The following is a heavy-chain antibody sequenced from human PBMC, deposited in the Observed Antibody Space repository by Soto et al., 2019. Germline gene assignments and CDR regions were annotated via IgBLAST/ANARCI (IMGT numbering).Heavy chain of an antibody. D-gene: IGHD3-9*01. CDR3: ARDRSYDILTGYYNY. Sequence: ASVKVSCKASGYTFTSYGISWVRQAPGQGLEWMGRIIPILGIANYAQKFKGRVTITADKSTSTAYMELRSLRSDDTAVYYCARDRSYDILTGYYNYWG. V-gene: IGHV1-69*04. CDR1: GYTFTSYG. J-gene: IGHJ4*01. CDR2: IIPILGIA.